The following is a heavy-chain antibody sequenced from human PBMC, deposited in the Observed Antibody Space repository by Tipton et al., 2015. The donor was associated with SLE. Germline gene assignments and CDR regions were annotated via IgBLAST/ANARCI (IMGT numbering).Heavy chain of an antibody. Sequence: SLRLSCAASGFTFSSYAMHWVRQAPGKGLEWVAVISYDGSHKYYADSVKGRFTISRDNSKNTLYLQMNSLRAEDTAVYYCASELTQDYFDYWGQGTLVTVSS. V-gene: IGHV3-30*04. J-gene: IGHJ4*02. CDR3: ASELTQDYFDY. CDR1: GFTFSSYA. CDR2: ISYDGSHK.